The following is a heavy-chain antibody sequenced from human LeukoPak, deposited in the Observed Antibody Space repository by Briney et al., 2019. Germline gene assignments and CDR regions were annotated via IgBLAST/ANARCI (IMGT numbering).Heavy chain of an antibody. D-gene: IGHD1-26*01. J-gene: IGHJ4*02. CDR2: FDPEDGEA. Sequence: ASVKVSCKVSGYTLTELSMHWVRQAPGKGLEWMGGFDPEDGEAIYAQKFQGRVTMTRDTSTSTVYMELSSLRSEDTAVYYCARDLLGVGALGYWGQGTLVTVSS. V-gene: IGHV1-24*01. CDR3: ARDLLGVGALGY. CDR1: GYTLTELS.